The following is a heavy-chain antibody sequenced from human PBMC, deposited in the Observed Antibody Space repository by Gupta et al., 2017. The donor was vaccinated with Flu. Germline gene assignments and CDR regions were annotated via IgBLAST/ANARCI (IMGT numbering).Heavy chain of an antibody. Sequence: QLVESGGGVVQPGRSLRLSCAASGFTFRSYAMHWVRQAPGKGLEWVAIISYDGRDHFYRDSVRGRFTISRDNPKKTLYLEMNGLRPDDRAVYYCAKGTGGTTRDSDIHVWGQGTTVTVSS. CDR3: AKGTGGTTRDSDIHV. CDR2: ISYDGRDH. D-gene: IGHD3-9*01. J-gene: IGHJ6*02. V-gene: IGHV3-30*18. CDR1: GFTFRSYA.